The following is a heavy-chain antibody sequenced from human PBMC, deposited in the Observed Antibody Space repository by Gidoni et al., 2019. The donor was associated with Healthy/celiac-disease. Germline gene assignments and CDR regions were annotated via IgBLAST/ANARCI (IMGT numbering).Heavy chain of an antibody. Sequence: QLQLQESGPGLVKPSETLSLTCTVPGGSISSASYYWGWIRQPPGKGWEWIGRIYYSGSTYYNPSLKSRVTISVDTSKNQFSLKLSSGTAADTAVYYCARDLGGEGQFSYWGQGTLVTVSS. D-gene: IGHD3-10*01. CDR1: GGSISSASYY. CDR2: IYYSGST. J-gene: IGHJ4*02. CDR3: ARDLGGEGQFSY. V-gene: IGHV4-39*02.